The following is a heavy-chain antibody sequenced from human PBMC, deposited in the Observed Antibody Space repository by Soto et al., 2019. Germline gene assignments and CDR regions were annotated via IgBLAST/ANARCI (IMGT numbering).Heavy chain of an antibody. CDR1: GLTFRSYV. J-gene: IGHJ1*01. D-gene: IGHD3-16*01. CDR3: ARWGTTGGLDV. CDR2: TSYDGSGK. Sequence: ESGGGVVQPGTSLRLSCVGSGLTFRSYVIHWVRQAPGKGLEWVALTSYDGSGKYYGDSVRGRFTISRDNSRNTVDLQMDSLRLEDTALYYCARWGTTGGLDVWGQGTLVSVSS. V-gene: IGHV3-30*19.